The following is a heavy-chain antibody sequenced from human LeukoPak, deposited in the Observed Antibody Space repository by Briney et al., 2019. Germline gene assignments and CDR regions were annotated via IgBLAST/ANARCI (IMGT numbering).Heavy chain of an antibody. Sequence: PGGSLRLSCAASGFTFSSYAMSWVRQAPGKGLEWVSAISGSGGSTYYADSVKGRFTISRDNSKNTLYLQMNSLRAEDTAVYYCAKGIRFLEWLFHDASGDEPYYFDYWGQGTLVTVSS. CDR2: ISGSGGST. CDR3: AKGIRFLEWLFHDASGDEPYYFDY. CDR1: GFTFSSYA. D-gene: IGHD3-3*01. V-gene: IGHV3-23*01. J-gene: IGHJ4*02.